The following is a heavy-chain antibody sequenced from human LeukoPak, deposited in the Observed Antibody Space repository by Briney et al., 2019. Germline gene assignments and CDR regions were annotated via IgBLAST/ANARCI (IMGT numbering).Heavy chain of an antibody. CDR1: GFTFSSYA. V-gene: IGHV3-30-3*01. CDR2: ISYDGSNK. CDR3: AIFSTGYYDSSGYPGGDY. Sequence: PGGSLRLSCAASGFTFSSYAMHWVRQAPGKGLEWVAVISYDGSNKYYADSVKGRFTISRDNSKNTLYLQMNILRAEDTAMYYCAIFSTGYYDSSGYPGGDYWGQGTLVTVSS. J-gene: IGHJ4*02. D-gene: IGHD3-22*01.